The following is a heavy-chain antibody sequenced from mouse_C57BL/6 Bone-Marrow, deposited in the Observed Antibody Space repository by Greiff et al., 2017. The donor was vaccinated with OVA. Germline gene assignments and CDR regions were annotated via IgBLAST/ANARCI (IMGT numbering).Heavy chain of an antibody. CDR3: ARVMVTTGGFDY. CDR2: ISDGGSYT. D-gene: IGHD2-2*01. V-gene: IGHV5-4*01. Sequence: VQRVESGGGLVKPGGSLKLSCAASGFPFSSYAMSWVRQTPEKRLEWVATISDGGSYTYYPDNVKGRFTISRDNAKNNLYLQMSHLKSEDTAMYYCARVMVTTGGFDYWGQGTTLTVSS. CDR1: GFPFSSYA. J-gene: IGHJ2*01.